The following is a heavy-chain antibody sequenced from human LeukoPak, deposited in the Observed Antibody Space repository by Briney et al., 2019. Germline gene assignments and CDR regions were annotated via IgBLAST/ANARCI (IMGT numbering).Heavy chain of an antibody. Sequence: LETLSLTCAVYGGSFSGYFWSWVRQPPGKGLEWIGEINHSGSTNYNPSLKSRVTISVDTSKNQFSLKLSSVTAADTAVYSCARGLTTVTTFNWFDPWGQGTLVAVSS. CDR2: INHSGST. CDR3: ARGLTTVTTFNWFDP. D-gene: IGHD4-17*01. J-gene: IGHJ5*02. CDR1: GGSFSGYF. V-gene: IGHV4-34*01.